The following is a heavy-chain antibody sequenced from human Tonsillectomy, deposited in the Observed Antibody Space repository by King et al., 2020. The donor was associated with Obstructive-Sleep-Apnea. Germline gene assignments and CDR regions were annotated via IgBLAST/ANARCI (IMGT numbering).Heavy chain of an antibody. V-gene: IGHV4-34*01. D-gene: IGHD4-17*01. Sequence: VQLQQWGAGLLKPSETLSLTCAVYGGSFSGYYWSWIRQPPGKGLEWIGEINHSGSTNYNPSLKSRVTISVDTSKNQFSLKLSSVTAADTAVYYCARLYYGDYSKFFDYWGQGTLVTVSS. J-gene: IGHJ4*02. CDR1: GGSFSGYY. CDR3: ARLYYGDYSKFFDY. CDR2: INHSGST.